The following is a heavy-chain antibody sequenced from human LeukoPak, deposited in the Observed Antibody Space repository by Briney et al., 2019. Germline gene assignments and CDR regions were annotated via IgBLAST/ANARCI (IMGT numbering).Heavy chain of an antibody. CDR2: IYYSGST. Sequence: SETLSLTCTVSGGSISSSSYYWGWIRQPPGKGLEWIGSIYYSGSTYYNPSLKSRVTISVDTSKNQFSLKLSSVTAADTAVYYCASVVGATTDWGQGTLVTVSS. CDR3: ASVVGATTD. J-gene: IGHJ4*02. D-gene: IGHD1-26*01. CDR1: GGSISSSSYY. V-gene: IGHV4-39*07.